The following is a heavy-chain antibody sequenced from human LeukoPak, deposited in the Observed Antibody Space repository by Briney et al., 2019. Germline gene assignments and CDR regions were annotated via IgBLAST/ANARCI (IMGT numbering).Heavy chain of an antibody. J-gene: IGHJ3*02. Sequence: GGSLRLSCAASGFSFTTSWMSWVRQAPGKGLEWVANIKPDATEKHYVDSARGRFTISRDNAQSSLSLEMSSLRAEDTAVYYCARGVWSSRNAFDIWGQGTMVTVSS. CDR1: GFSFTTSW. D-gene: IGHD1-14*01. V-gene: IGHV3-7*01. CDR3: ARGVWSSRNAFDI. CDR2: IKPDATEK.